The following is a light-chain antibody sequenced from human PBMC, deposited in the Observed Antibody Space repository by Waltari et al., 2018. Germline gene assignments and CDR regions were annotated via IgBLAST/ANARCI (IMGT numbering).Light chain of an antibody. CDR1: YSNIGRNY. Sequence: QSVLTQPPSVSGTPGQTVTISCSGSYSNIGRNYVYWYRQFPRPAPQLVIYRDKERPSGVADRFSGSKSGTSASLAISGLRSEDEAIYHCAAWDDSLHVVFGGGTKVTVL. CDR3: AAWDDSLHVV. J-gene: IGLJ2*01. CDR2: RDK. V-gene: IGLV1-47*01.